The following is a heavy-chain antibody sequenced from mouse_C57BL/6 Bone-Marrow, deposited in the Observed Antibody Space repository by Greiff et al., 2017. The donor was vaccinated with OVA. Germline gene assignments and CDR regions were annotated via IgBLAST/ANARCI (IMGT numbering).Heavy chain of an antibody. D-gene: IGHD1-1*01. CDR1: GYTFTSYG. J-gene: IGHJ3*01. CDR3: ARSEYYGSFAD. CDR2: IYPRSGNT. Sequence: QVQLKQSGAELARPGASVKLSCKASGYTFTSYGISWVKQRTGQGLEWIGEIYPRSGNTYYNEKFKGKATLTADKSSSTAYMELRSLTSEDSAVYFCARSEYYGSFADWGQGTLVTVSA. V-gene: IGHV1-81*01.